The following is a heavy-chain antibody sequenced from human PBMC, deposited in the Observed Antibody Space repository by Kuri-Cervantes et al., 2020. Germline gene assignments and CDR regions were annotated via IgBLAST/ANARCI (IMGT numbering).Heavy chain of an antibody. V-gene: IGHV3-72*01. D-gene: IGHD1-26*01. J-gene: IGHJ3*02. CDR1: GFTLSDHY. Sequence: GESLKISCGASGFTLSDHYMDWVRQAPGKGLEWVGRVRNIANCHTTEYAASVKGRFTISRDDSKNSLYLQMNSLKTEDTAVYYCARASGSYYDAFDIWGQGTMVTVSS. CDR3: ARASGSYYDAFDI. CDR2: VRNIANCHTT.